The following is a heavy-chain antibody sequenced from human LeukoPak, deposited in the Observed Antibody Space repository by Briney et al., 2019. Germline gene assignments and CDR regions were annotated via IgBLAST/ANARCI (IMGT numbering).Heavy chain of an antibody. D-gene: IGHD1-26*01. V-gene: IGHV3-23*01. Sequence: GGSLRLSCAASGFTFSSYAMSWVRQAPGKGLEWVSAISGSGGSTYYADSVKGRFTISRDNSKNTLYLQMNSLRAEDTAVYYCARDPSGSYGRLFDYWGQGALVTVSS. CDR3: ARDPSGSYGRLFDY. CDR2: ISGSGGST. CDR1: GFTFSSYA. J-gene: IGHJ4*02.